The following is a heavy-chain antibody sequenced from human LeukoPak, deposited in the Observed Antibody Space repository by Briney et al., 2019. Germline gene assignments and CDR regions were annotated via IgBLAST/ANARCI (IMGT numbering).Heavy chain of an antibody. CDR2: MNPNSGNT. V-gene: IGHV1-8*02. D-gene: IGHD4-11*01. CDR1: GGTFSSYA. J-gene: IGHJ6*02. Sequence: GASVKVSCKASGGTFSSYAISWVRQAPGQGLEWMGWMNPNSGNTGYAQKFQGRVTMTRNTSISTAYMELSSLRSEDTAVYYCARGRYSRTNYYYYGVDVWGQGTTVTVSS. CDR3: ARGRYSRTNYYYYGVDV.